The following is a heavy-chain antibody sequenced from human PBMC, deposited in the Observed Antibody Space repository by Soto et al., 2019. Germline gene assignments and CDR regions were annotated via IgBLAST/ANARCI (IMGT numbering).Heavy chain of an antibody. Sequence: QLQLQESGPGLVKPSETLSLTCTVSGGSISSSSYYWGWIRQPPGKGLEGIGSIYYSGSTYYNPSLKSRVTISVDTSKNQFSLKLSSVTAADTAVYYCARHLDGAYYFDYWGQGTLVTVSS. D-gene: IGHD1-1*01. CDR1: GGSISSSSYY. CDR2: IYYSGST. V-gene: IGHV4-39*01. J-gene: IGHJ4*02. CDR3: ARHLDGAYYFDY.